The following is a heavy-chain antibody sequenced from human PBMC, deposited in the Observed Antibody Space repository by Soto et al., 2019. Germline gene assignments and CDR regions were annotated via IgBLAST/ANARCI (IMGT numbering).Heavy chain of an antibody. CDR3: ARLGDSHAFDI. J-gene: IGHJ3*02. Sequence: ASVKVSCKASGYTFASYGSRWVRQAPGQGLEWMGGISAYIGKANYAQKLQGRITITTDASTSTAYMELSSLRSEDTAVYYCARLGDSHAFDIWGQGTMVTVSS. V-gene: IGHV1-18*01. CDR1: GYTFASYG. CDR2: ISAYIGKA. D-gene: IGHD2-21*01.